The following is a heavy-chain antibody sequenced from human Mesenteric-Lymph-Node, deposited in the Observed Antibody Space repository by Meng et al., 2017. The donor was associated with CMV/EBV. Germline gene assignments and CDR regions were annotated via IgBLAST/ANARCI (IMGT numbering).Heavy chain of an antibody. CDR3: GKGVYCSGDRCSHRVVSFDP. CDR2: ISAGATVI. V-gene: IGHV3-48*03. J-gene: IGHJ5*02. CDR1: GFIFSNYE. Sequence: GESLKISCAASGFIFSNYEMNWVRQVPGKGLEWISYISAGATVIYYADSVKGRFTISRDNARNSLSLQMNSLRVEDTAVYYCGKGVYCSGDRCSHRVVSFDPWGQGTLVTVSS. D-gene: IGHD2-15*01.